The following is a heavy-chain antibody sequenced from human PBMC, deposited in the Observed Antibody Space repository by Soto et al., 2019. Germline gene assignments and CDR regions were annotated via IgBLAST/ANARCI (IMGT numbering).Heavy chain of an antibody. D-gene: IGHD1-26*01. CDR3: AREMGVIGAPGYTWFDP. V-gene: IGHV1-2*02. CDR2: INPSSGGT. CDR1: GYTFSDYY. Sequence: ASVKVSCKASGYTFSDYYVHWVREAPGQGLERMGWINPSSGGTIYTQRFQGRVTMTRDTSINTVYMELSRLTSDDTAVYYCAREMGVIGAPGYTWFDPWGQGALVTVSS. J-gene: IGHJ5*02.